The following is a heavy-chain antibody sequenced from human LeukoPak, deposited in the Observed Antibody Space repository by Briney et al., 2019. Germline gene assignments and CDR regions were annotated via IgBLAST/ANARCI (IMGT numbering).Heavy chain of an antibody. CDR2: IYPGDSDT. V-gene: IGHV5-51*01. J-gene: IGHJ4*02. CDR3: ARYGSFGVVTNAFDY. D-gene: IGHD3-3*01. Sequence: GESLKISCKGSGYSFTSYWIGWVRQMPGKGLEWTGIIYPGDSDTRYSPSLQGQVTISADKSISTAYLQWSSLKASDTAMYYCARYGSFGVVTNAFDYWGQGTLVTVSS. CDR1: GYSFTSYW.